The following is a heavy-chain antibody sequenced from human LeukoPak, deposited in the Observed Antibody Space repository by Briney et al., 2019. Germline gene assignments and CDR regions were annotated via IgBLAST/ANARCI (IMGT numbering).Heavy chain of an antibody. CDR2: ISYDGSNK. CDR3: AREIMVRGVITPFDY. Sequence: GGSLRLSCAASGFTFSSYAMHWVRQAPGKGLEWVAVISYDGSNKYYADSVKGRFTISRDNSKNTLYLQMNSLRAEDTAAYYCAREIMVRGVITPFDYWGQGTLVTVSS. D-gene: IGHD3-10*01. J-gene: IGHJ4*02. CDR1: GFTFSSYA. V-gene: IGHV3-30*04.